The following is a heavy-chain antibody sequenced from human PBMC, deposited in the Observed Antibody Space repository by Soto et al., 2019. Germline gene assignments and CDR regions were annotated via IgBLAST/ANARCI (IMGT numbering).Heavy chain of an antibody. CDR1: GLMFSTNA. CDR3: AKSLRGVIIDFDY. V-gene: IGHV3-23*01. CDR2: IDGSGGRT. D-gene: IGHD3-10*01. Sequence: GEARRLSCAASGLMFSTNALRGGRLAPGKRLEWVSAIDGSGGRTYYVDSVKGRFTISRDNSKNTLYLQMNSLRAEDTAVYFCAKSLRGVIIDFDYWGQGTLVTVSS. J-gene: IGHJ4*02.